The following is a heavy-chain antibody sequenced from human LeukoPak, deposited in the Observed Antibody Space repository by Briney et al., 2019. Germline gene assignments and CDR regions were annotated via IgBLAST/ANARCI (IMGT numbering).Heavy chain of an antibody. CDR2: IKQDGTDK. V-gene: IGHV3-7*03. J-gene: IGHJ4*02. CDR3: ARGEAFCDY. Sequence: GGSLRLSCAASGFSFNKAWMTWVRQAPGKGLEWVANIKQDGTDKYYVDSVKGRFTISRDNAKNSLFLQMNSLRAEDTAVYYCARGEAFCDYWGQGALVTVSS. CDR1: GFSFNKAW.